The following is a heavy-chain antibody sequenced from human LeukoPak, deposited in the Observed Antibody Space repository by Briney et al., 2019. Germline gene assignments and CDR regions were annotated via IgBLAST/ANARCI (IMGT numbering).Heavy chain of an antibody. J-gene: IGHJ4*02. V-gene: IGHV1-46*01. D-gene: IGHD2-2*01. CDR2: INPSGGST. CDR1: GYTFTSYY. Sequence: GASVKVSCKASGYTFTSYYMHWVRHAPGQGLEWMGIINPSGGSTSYAQKIQGRVTMTRDTSTSTVYMELSSLRSEDTAVYYCARAGVVPAAIARTQNFDYWGQGTLVTVSS. CDR3: ARAGVVPAAIARTQNFDY.